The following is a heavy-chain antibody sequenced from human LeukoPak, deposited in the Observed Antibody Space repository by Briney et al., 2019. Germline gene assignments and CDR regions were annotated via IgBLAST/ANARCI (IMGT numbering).Heavy chain of an antibody. CDR2: IYHSGST. CDR3: ARSDYDFWSGVDY. D-gene: IGHD3-3*01. CDR1: GGSISSGGYY. Sequence: PSETLSLTCTVSGGSISSGGYYWSWIRQPPGKGLEWIGYIYHSGSTYYNPSLKSRVTISVDRSKIQFSLKLSSVTAADTAVYYCARSDYDFWSGVDYWGQGTLVTVSS. J-gene: IGHJ4*02. V-gene: IGHV4-30-2*01.